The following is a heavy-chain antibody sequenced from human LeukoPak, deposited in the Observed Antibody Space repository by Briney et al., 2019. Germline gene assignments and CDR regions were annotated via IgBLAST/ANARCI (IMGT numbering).Heavy chain of an antibody. V-gene: IGHV4-38-2*01. CDR3: ARGTAYCSGGSCSNNWFDP. J-gene: IGHJ5*02. CDR1: GYSISSGYY. Sequence: PPETLSLTCAVSGYSISSGYYWGWIRQPPGKGLEWIGSIYHSGSTYYNPSLKSRVTISVDTSKNQFSLKLSSVTAADTAVYYCARGTAYCSGGSCSNNWFDPWGQGTLVTVSS. CDR2: IYHSGST. D-gene: IGHD2-15*01.